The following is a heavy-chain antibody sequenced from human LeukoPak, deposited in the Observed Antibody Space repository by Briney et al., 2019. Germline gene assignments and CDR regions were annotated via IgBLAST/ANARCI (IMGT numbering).Heavy chain of an antibody. V-gene: IGHV3-21*01. CDR1: GFTFSSYS. Sequence: GSLRLSCAASGFTFSSYSMNWVRQAPGKGLEWVSSISSSSSYIYYADSVKGRFTISRDNAKNSLYLQMNSLRAEDTAVYYCARATSFTSYFDYWGQGTLVTVSS. CDR3: ARATSFTSYFDY. D-gene: IGHD2/OR15-2a*01. J-gene: IGHJ4*02. CDR2: ISSSSSYI.